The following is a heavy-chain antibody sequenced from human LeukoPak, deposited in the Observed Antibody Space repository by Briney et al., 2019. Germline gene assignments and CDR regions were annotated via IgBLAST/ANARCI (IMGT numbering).Heavy chain of an antibody. V-gene: IGHV3-23*01. CDR2: ISGSGGST. J-gene: IGHJ4*02. Sequence: GGSLRLSCAASGFTFSDYAMSWVRQAPGKGLEWVSAISGSGGSTFYADSVKGRFTISRDNSKNTLYLQMNSLRAEDTAVYYCAKFSGWPTNYFDYWGQGTLVTVSS. CDR1: GFTFSDYA. CDR3: AKFSGWPTNYFDY. D-gene: IGHD6-19*01.